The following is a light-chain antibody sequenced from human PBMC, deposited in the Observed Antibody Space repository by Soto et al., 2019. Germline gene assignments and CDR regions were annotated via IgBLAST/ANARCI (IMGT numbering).Light chain of an antibody. Sequence: EIVLTQSPGTLSLSPGERSTLSCRASQSVSSYLAWYQQKPGQPPRLLIYDASKRATGIPARFSGSGSGTDFTLTISSLEAEDFAVYYCHQRSNWLDTFGQGTRLEIK. CDR3: HQRSNWLDT. CDR2: DAS. J-gene: IGKJ5*01. CDR1: QSVSSY. V-gene: IGKV3-11*01.